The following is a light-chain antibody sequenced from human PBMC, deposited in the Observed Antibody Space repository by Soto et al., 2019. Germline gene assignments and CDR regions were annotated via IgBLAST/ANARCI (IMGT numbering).Light chain of an antibody. Sequence: DIVMTQSPLSLPVTPGEPVSISCRSSQSLLYSNGYNYLDWYLQKPGQSPQLLIYLGSNRASGVPDRFSGSGSGTDFTLKISSVEAEDVGVYYCMQALQTPPTFGQGTKLEIK. CDR3: MQALQTPPT. CDR2: LGS. CDR1: QSLLYSNGYNY. V-gene: IGKV2-28*01. J-gene: IGKJ2*01.